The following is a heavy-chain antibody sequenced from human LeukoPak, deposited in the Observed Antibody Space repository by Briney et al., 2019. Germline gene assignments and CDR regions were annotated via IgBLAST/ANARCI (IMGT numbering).Heavy chain of an antibody. CDR3: AGMRITTPTVRTLDY. V-gene: IGHV4-59*01. CDR1: GGSMSTYY. Sequence: KPSETLPLTCTVSGGSMSTYYWTWIRQPPGKGLEWIGFIYYTGSTNYNPSLKSRVTISVDTSKNQFSLKLSSVTAADTAVYYCAGMRITTPTVRTLDYWGQGTLVTVSS. CDR2: IYYTGST. J-gene: IGHJ4*02. D-gene: IGHD1-14*01.